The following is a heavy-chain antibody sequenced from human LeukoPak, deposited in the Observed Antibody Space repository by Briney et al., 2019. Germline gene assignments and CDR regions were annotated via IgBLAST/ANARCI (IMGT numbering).Heavy chain of an antibody. CDR2: IYYSGSS. J-gene: IGHJ4*02. D-gene: IGHD6-13*01. CDR3: ARQSYSSSWYFFDH. CDR1: GGSLRSYY. V-gene: IGHV4-59*08. Sequence: SETLCLTCTVSGGSLRSYYWAWIRQPPGKGLEWIGSIYYSGSSDYNPSLKSRVTISVDTSKDQFSLKLSSVTAADTAVYYCARQSYSSSWYFFDHWGQGALVTVSS.